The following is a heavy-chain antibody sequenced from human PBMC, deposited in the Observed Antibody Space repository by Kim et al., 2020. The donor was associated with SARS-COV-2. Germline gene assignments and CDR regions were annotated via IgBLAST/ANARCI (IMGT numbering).Heavy chain of an antibody. V-gene: IGHV4-39*01. J-gene: IGHJ5*02. CDR1: GGSISSSSYY. CDR3: ARRAIDYTNWFDP. Sequence: SETLSLTCTVSGGSISSSSYYWGWIRQPPGKGLEWIGSIYYSGSTYYNPSLKSRVTISVDTSKNQFSLKLSSVTAADTAVYYCARRAIDYTNWFDPWGQGTLVTVSS. CDR2: IYYSGST. D-gene: IGHD4-4*01.